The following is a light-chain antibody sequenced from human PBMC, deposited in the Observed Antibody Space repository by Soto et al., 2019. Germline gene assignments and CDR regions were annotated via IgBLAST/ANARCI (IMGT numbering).Light chain of an antibody. CDR1: QSVTNF. Sequence: DIQMTQSPSTLTASVGDRVTITCRASQSVTNFLAWYQQKPGKAPKLLIYDASTLEDGVPSRFSGSGSGTQFTLNISSVQPDDYATYYWQQYNDWSSRFGQGTKLEIK. CDR3: QQYNDWSSR. CDR2: DAS. J-gene: IGKJ2*03. V-gene: IGKV1-5*01.